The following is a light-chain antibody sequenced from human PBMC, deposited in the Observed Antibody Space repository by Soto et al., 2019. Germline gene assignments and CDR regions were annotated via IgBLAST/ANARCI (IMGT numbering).Light chain of an antibody. CDR2: DAS. CDR3: QQYNSYPGT. Sequence: DIQMTQSPSTLSESVGDRVTISCWASQSISSWLAWYQQKPGKAPKLLIYDASSLESGVPSRFSGSGSGTEFTLTISSLQPDDFATYYCQQYNSYPGTFGQGTKVEIK. CDR1: QSISSW. V-gene: IGKV1-5*01. J-gene: IGKJ1*01.